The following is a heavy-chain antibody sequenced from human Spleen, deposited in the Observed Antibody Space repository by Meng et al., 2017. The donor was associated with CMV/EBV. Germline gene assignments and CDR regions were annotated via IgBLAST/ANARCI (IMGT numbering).Heavy chain of an antibody. CDR1: GGATSIGSSY. V-gene: IGHV4-39*07. CDR2: TYYSGST. J-gene: IGHJ4*02. CDR3: ARDLLSGSGSYYFDY. D-gene: IGHD3-10*01. Sequence: QLQLPEAGAGLVKPSETLSLTCTVPGGATSIGSSYWGWIRQPPGKGLEWIGSTYYSGSTYYNPSLKSRVTISVDTSKNQFSLKLSSVTAADTAVYYCARDLLSGSGSYYFDYWGQGTLVTVSS.